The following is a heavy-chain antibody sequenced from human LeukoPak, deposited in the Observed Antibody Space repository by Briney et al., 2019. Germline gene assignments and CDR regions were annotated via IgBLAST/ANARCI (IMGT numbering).Heavy chain of an antibody. CDR1: GGSFRGYY. Sequence: SETLSLTCAVYGGSFRGYYWTWVRQPPGKGLEGHGEITHSGSTNYNPSLKSRVTISVDTSKNQFSLKLSSVTAADTAVYYCARGAIYGSGSYYKFWGQGTLVTVSS. D-gene: IGHD3-10*01. CDR2: ITHSGST. CDR3: ARGAIYGSGSYYKF. V-gene: IGHV4-34*01. J-gene: IGHJ4*02.